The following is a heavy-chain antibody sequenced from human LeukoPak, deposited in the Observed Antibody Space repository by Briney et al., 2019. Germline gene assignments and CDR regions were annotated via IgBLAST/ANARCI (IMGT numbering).Heavy chain of an antibody. V-gene: IGHV3-21*01. J-gene: IGHJ4*02. D-gene: IGHD6-19*01. CDR1: GFTFRSYS. CDR3: ARVEGSDWYLYYLDY. Sequence: GGSLRLSCAASGFTFRSYSMNWVRQAPGKGLEWVSSISSSSSYIYYADSVKGLFTISRDNSKNSLYLQMNSLRAEDTAVYYCARVEGSDWYLYYLDYWGQGTLVTVSS. CDR2: ISSSSSYI.